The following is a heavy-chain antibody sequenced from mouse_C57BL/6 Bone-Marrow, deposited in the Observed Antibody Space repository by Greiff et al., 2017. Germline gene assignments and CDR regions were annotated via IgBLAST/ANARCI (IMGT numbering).Heavy chain of an antibody. CDR2: ILPGSGST. CDR3: AALYYRAMDY. CDR1: GYTFTGYW. J-gene: IGHJ4*01. D-gene: IGHD1-1*01. Sequence: VQLQQSGAELMKPGASVKLSCKATGYTFTGYWIEWVKQRPGHGLEWIGEILPGSGSTNYHEKFKGKATFTADTSSNTAYMQLSSLTTEDSAIYYGAALYYRAMDYWGQGTSVTVSS. V-gene: IGHV1-9*01.